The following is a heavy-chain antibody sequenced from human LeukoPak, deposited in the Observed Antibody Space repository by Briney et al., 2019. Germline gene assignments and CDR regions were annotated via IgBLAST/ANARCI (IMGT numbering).Heavy chain of an antibody. CDR2: INPSGGST. D-gene: IGHD3-10*01. Sequence: ASVKVSCKASGYTFTSYYMHWVRQAPGQGLEWTGIINPSGGSTSYAQKFQGRVTMTRDMSTSTVYMELSSLRSEDTAVYYCARDRRVTTVDNKGGVFDYWGQGTLVTVSS. V-gene: IGHV1-46*01. CDR1: GYTFTSYY. J-gene: IGHJ4*02. CDR3: ARDRRVTTVDNKGGVFDY.